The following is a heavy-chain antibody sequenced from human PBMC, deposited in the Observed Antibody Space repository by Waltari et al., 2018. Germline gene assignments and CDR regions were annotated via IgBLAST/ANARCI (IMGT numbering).Heavy chain of an antibody. D-gene: IGHD6-6*01. CDR1: GGTFSSYA. Sequence: QVQLVQSGAEVKKPGSSVKVSCKASGGTFSSYAISWVRPAPGQGLEWMGGIIPIFGTANYAQKFQGRVTITADESTSTAYMELSSLRSEDTAVYYCARGASAGIAARQGPYDYWGQGTLVTVSS. CDR3: ARGASAGIAARQGPYDY. CDR2: IIPIFGTA. V-gene: IGHV1-69*01. J-gene: IGHJ4*02.